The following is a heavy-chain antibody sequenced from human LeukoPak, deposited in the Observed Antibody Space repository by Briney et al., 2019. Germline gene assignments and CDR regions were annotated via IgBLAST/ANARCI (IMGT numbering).Heavy chain of an antibody. V-gene: IGHV3-21*01. J-gene: IGHJ4*02. Sequence: GSLXLSCAASGFTFSSYSMNWVRQAPGKGLEWVSSISSSSSYIYYADSVKGRFTISRDKAKNSLYLQMNNLRAEDTAVYYCARGWDYGDYLYYFDYWGQGTLVTVSS. CDR3: ARGWDYGDYLYYFDY. D-gene: IGHD4-17*01. CDR2: ISSSSSYI. CDR1: GFTFSSYS.